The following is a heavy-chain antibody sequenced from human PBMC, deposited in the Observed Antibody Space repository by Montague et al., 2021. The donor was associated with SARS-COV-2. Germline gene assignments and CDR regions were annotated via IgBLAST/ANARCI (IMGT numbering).Heavy chain of an antibody. CDR1: GGSISTYY. CDR2: VSFSGGT. CDR3: ASYRSYDSSGYTFPHYFFDY. Sequence: SETLSLTCSVSGGSISTYYWSWIRQPPGKGLEWIGYVSFSGGTIYNPSLKGRVTISVDTSKHQFSLGLSSVTAADTAVYYCASYRSYDSSGYTFPHYFFDYWGQGALVIVSS. V-gene: IGHV4-59*13. D-gene: IGHD3-22*01. J-gene: IGHJ4*02.